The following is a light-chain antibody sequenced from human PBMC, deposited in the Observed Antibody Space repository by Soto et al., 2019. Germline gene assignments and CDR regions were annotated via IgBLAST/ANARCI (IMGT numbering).Light chain of an antibody. Sequence: QSVLTQPASVSGSPGQSITISCTGTSSDVGAYNSVSWYQQHPGKAPKLMIYEVSNRPSGVSNRFSSSKSGNTASLTTSGLQAEDEADYYCSSYTSSSTRVFGSGTKVTVL. CDR2: EVS. V-gene: IGLV2-14*01. J-gene: IGLJ1*01. CDR3: SSYTSSSTRV. CDR1: SSDVGAYNS.